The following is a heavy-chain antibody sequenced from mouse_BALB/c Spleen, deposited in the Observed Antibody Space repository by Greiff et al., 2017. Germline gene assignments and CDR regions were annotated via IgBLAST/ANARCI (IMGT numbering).Heavy chain of an antibody. V-gene: IGHV5-17*02. CDR3: ARSGLARTVVGSMDY. CDR1: GFTFSSFG. CDR2: ISSGSSTI. Sequence: EVQLVESGGGLVQPGGSRKLSCAASGFTFSSFGMHWVRQAPEKGLEWVAYISSGSSTIYYADTVKGRFTISRDNPKNTLFLQMTSLRSEDTAMYYCARSGLARTVVGSMDYWGQGTSVTVSS. D-gene: IGHD1-1*01. J-gene: IGHJ4*01.